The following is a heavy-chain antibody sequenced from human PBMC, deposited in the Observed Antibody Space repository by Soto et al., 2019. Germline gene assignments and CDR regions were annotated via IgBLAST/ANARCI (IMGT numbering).Heavy chain of an antibody. CDR1: GYTFSDYY. J-gene: IGHJ4*02. V-gene: IGHV3-11*01. CDR2: IDTSSTKI. D-gene: IGHD3-3*01. Sequence: QVQLVESGGDLVKRGGSLRLSCAASGYTFSDYYMSWIRQAPGKGLEWISYIDTSSTKIYYADSVKGRFTISRNNAKNSLYLEMNSLRDEDTAVYYCASHYDMWRGYLSPVDYSGQGTLVTVSS. CDR3: ASHYDMWRGYLSPVDY.